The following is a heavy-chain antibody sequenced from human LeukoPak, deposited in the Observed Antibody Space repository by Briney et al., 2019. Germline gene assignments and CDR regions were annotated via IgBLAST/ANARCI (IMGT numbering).Heavy chain of an antibody. CDR1: GFTFGDYA. CDR3: TATRYSIIPHAFDI. J-gene: IGHJ3*02. V-gene: IGHV3-49*03. CDR2: IKSKGYGGTT. D-gene: IGHD5-24*01. Sequence: GGSLRLSCTASGFTFGDYAMSWFRQAPGKGLEWVGFIKSKGYGGTTEYAASVKDRFTISRDDSKSIAYLQMNSLKTEDTAVYYCTATRYSIIPHAFDIWGQGTMVTVSS.